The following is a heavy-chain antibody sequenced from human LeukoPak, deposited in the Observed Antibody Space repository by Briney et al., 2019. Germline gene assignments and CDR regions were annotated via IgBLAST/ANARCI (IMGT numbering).Heavy chain of an antibody. CDR3: ANRNCGGDCYSRGNYYYYGMDV. Sequence: SVKVSCKASGGTFSNYAISWVRQAPGQGLEWMGGIIPIFGTANYAQKFQGRVTITADESTSTAYMELSSLRSEDTAVYYCANRNCGGDCYSRGNYYYYGMDVWGQGTTVTVSS. V-gene: IGHV1-69*13. D-gene: IGHD2-21*02. CDR2: IIPIFGTA. J-gene: IGHJ6*02. CDR1: GGTFSNYA.